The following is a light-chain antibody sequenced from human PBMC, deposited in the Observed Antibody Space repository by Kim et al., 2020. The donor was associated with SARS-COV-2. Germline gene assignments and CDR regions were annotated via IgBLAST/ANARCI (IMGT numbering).Light chain of an antibody. CDR1: SNSVGNQG. CDR3: SALDSSLSAYV. J-gene: IGLJ1*01. CDR2: RNN. V-gene: IGLV10-54*02. Sequence: RQTATLTCTGNSNSVGNQGAAWLQQHQGHPTKLLSYRNNNRPSGISERFSASRSGNTASLTITGLQPEDEADYYCSALDSSLSAYVFGTGTKVTVL.